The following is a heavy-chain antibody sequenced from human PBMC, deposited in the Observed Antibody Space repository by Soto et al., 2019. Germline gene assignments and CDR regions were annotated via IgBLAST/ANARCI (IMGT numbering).Heavy chain of an antibody. J-gene: IGHJ6*02. CDR2: INSDGSST. CDR3: ARGGYYGSGSYYAHYYYYGMDV. V-gene: IGHV3-74*01. CDR1: GFTFSSYW. Sequence: PGGSLRLSCTASGFTFSSYWMHWVRQARGKGLVWVSRINSDGSSTSYADSVKGRFTISRDNAKNTLYLQMNSLRAEDTAVYYCARGGYYGSGSYYAHYYYYGMDVWGQGTTVTVSS. D-gene: IGHD3-10*01.